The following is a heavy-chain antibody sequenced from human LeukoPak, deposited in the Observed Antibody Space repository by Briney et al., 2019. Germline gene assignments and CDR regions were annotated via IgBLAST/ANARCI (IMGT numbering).Heavy chain of an antibody. J-gene: IGHJ5*02. Sequence: SETLSLTCAVYGGSFSGYYWSWIRQPPGKGLEWIGEINHSGSTNYNPSLKSRVTISVDTSKNQFSLKLSSVTAADTAVYYCARGLFRDPYDYVWGSYRLPPGSPPDDPWGQGTLLTVSS. D-gene: IGHD3-16*02. V-gene: IGHV4-34*01. CDR3: ARGLFRDPYDYVWGSYRLPPGSPPDDP. CDR1: GGSFSGYY. CDR2: INHSGST.